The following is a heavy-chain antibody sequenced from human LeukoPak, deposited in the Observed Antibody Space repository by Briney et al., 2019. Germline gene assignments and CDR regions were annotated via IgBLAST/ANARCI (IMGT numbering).Heavy chain of an antibody. CDR2: IYYSGST. Sequence: SENLSLTCTVSGGSISSSSYYWGWIRQPPGKGLEWIGSIYYSGSTYYNPSLKSRVTISVDTSKNQFSLKLSSVTAADTAVYYCARYITAGQYYFDYWGQGTLVTVSS. D-gene: IGHD1-14*01. CDR3: ARYITAGQYYFDY. J-gene: IGHJ4*02. V-gene: IGHV4-39*01. CDR1: GGSISSSSYY.